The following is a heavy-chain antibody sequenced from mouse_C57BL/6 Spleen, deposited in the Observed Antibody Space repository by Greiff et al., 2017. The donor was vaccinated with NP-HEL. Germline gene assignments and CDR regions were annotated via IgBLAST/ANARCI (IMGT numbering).Heavy chain of an antibody. J-gene: IGHJ4*01. Sequence: QVQLQQPGAELVKPGASVKMSCKASGYTFTSYWITWVKQRPGQGLEWIGDIYPGSGSTTYNEKFKSKATLTVDKSSSTAYMQLSSLTSEDSAVYYCARELRGYYAMDYWGQGTSVTVSS. CDR2: IYPGSGST. V-gene: IGHV1-55*01. CDR1: GYTFTSYW. D-gene: IGHD1-1*01. CDR3: ARELRGYYAMDY.